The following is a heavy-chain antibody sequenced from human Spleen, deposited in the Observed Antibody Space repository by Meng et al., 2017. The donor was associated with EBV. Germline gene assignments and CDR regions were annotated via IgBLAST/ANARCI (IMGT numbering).Heavy chain of an antibody. Sequence: QVEAQQGGAGLLKPSETLSLTRDVYGGPFDGYSWTWIRQPPGKGLEWIGEINHSGNTNYNPSLKSRVTISVDTSKRQFSLKLTSMTAADTAVYYCATWWGKGYYWGQETLVTVSS. J-gene: IGHJ4*02. CDR1: GGPFDGYS. V-gene: IGHV4-34*01. CDR3: ATWWGKGYY. CDR2: INHSGNT. D-gene: IGHD2-8*02.